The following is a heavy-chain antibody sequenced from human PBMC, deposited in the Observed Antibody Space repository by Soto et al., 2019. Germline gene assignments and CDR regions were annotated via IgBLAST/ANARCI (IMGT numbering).Heavy chain of an antibody. D-gene: IGHD5-18*01. J-gene: IGHJ4*02. V-gene: IGHV1-24*01. CDR2: FDLENGET. CDR3: ARHRRDTAMVTISDY. Sequence: ASVKVSCKVSGYTLTELSIHWVRQAPGEGLEWMGGFDLENGETIYAQRFQGRVTMTTDTSTSTAYMELRSLRSDDTAVYYCARHRRDTAMVTISDYWGQGTLVTVSS. CDR1: GYTLTELS.